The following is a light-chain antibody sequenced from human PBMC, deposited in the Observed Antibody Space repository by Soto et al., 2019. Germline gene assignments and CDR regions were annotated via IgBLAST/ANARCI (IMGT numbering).Light chain of an antibody. CDR3: QQRKTFPFT. CDR1: HGVSGW. Sequence: IQMTQSPSSVSASVGDTVTLSCQTSHGVSGWLAWYQQKPGKAPTLLIYTVSNLQSGVPSRFSGSGSGTDVSLTITNRQPEDVATYFCQQRKTFPFTFGPGTKVEVK. CDR2: TVS. J-gene: IGKJ3*01. V-gene: IGKV1-12*01.